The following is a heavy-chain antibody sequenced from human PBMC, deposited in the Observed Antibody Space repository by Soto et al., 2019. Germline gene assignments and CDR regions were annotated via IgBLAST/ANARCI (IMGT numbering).Heavy chain of an antibody. CDR1: GFTVSNNY. CDR3: ARDRDSSGYYSVN. D-gene: IGHD3-22*01. Sequence: GRSLRLSCAASGFTVSNNYMSWVRQAPGKGLEWVSVIYSGGSTYYADSVKGRFTISRDNSKNTLYLQMNSLRAEDTAVYYCARDRDSSGYYSVNWGQGTPITVYS. CDR2: IYSGGST. J-gene: IGHJ4*02. V-gene: IGHV3-53*01.